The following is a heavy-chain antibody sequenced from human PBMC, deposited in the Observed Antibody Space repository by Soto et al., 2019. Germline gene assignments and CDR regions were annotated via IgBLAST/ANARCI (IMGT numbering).Heavy chain of an antibody. CDR1: GGSISSSSYY. J-gene: IGHJ5*02. D-gene: IGHD6-13*01. Sequence: SETLSLTCPVSGGSISSSSYYWGWIRQPPGKGLEWIGSIYYSGSTYYNPSLKSRVTISVDTSKNQFSLKLSSVTAADTAVYYCARGSSSWDNWFDPWGQGTLVT. V-gene: IGHV4-39*01. CDR3: ARGSSSWDNWFDP. CDR2: IYYSGST.